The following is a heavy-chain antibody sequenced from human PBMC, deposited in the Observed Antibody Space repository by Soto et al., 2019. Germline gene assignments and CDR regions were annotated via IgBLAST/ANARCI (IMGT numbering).Heavy chain of an antibody. CDR2: IYHSGTT. V-gene: IGHV4-38-2*01. Sequence: SETLSLTCGVSGYSISRGYYWDWIRQPPGKGLEWIGRIYHSGTTSYNPSLKSRVTISVDTSENQFYLKLSSVTAADTAMYYCARHYDSSSLEYYYYGMDVWGQGTTVTVSS. D-gene: IGHD3-9*01. J-gene: IGHJ6*02. CDR1: GYSISRGYY. CDR3: ARHYDSSSLEYYYYGMDV.